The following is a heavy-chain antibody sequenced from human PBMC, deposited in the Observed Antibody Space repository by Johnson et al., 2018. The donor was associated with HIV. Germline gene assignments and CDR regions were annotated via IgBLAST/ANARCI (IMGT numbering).Heavy chain of an antibody. V-gene: IGHV3-15*01. Sequence: VQLVESGGGLVQPGGSLRLSCAASGFTFSNAWMSWVRQAPGKGLEWVGRIKSKTDGGTTDYAAPVKGRFTISRDDSKNTLYLQMNSLRAEDTAVYYCAKEQLLRAFDIWGQGTMVTVSS. CDR3: AKEQLLRAFDI. CDR1: GFTFSNAW. CDR2: IKSKTDGGTT. D-gene: IGHD2-15*01. J-gene: IGHJ3*02.